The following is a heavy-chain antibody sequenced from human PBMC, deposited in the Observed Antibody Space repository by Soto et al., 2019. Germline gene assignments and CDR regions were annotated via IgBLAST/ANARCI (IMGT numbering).Heavy chain of an antibody. CDR3: ARLRERAFDY. D-gene: IGHD1-1*01. V-gene: IGHV4-59*08. CDR1: GGSISSYY. J-gene: IGHJ4*02. Sequence: QVQLQESGPGLVKPSETLSLTCTVSGGSISSYYWSWIRQPPGKGLEWIGYIYYSGSTNYNPSLKSRVTISVDTSKNQSSLKLSSVTAADTAVYYCARLRERAFDYWGQGTLVTVSS. CDR2: IYYSGST.